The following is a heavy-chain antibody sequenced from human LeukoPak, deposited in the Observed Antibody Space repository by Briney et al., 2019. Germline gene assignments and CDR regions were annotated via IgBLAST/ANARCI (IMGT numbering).Heavy chain of an antibody. CDR2: ISYDGSNK. Sequence: HTGGPLRLSCAASGFTFSTYGMHWVRQAPGKGLEWVAVISYDGSNKYYADSVKGRFTISRDNSKNTLYLQMNSLRVEDTAVYYCAKVQAPNGGPFDCWGQGTLVTVSS. CDR1: GFTFSTYG. CDR3: AKVQAPNGGPFDC. D-gene: IGHD3-16*01. V-gene: IGHV3-30*18. J-gene: IGHJ4*02.